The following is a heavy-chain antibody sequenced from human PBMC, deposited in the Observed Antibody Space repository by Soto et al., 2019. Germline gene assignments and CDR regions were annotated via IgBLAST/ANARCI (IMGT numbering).Heavy chain of an antibody. CDR3: ARGVLITGTPFDY. J-gene: IGHJ4*02. CDR1: GYTLTSYA. Sequence: SVKVSCKTSGYTLTSYAISWVRQAPGQGLEWMGGIIPIFGTANYAQKFQGRVTITADESTSTAYMELSSLRSEDTAVYYCARGVLITGTPFDYWGQGTLVTVSS. V-gene: IGHV1-69*13. D-gene: IGHD1-20*01. CDR2: IIPIFGTA.